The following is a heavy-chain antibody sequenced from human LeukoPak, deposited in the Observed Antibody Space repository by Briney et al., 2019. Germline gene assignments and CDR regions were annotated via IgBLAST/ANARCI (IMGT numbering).Heavy chain of an antibody. CDR3: AKDYYGDYTQPGDY. Sequence: GGSLRLSCAASGFTFSSYAMSWVRQAPGKGLEWVSAISGSGGSTYYADSVKGRFTISRDNSKNTLYLQMNSLRAEDTAVYFCAKDYYGDYTQPGDYWGQGTLVIVSS. V-gene: IGHV3-23*01. J-gene: IGHJ4*02. CDR2: ISGSGGST. CDR1: GFTFSSYA. D-gene: IGHD4-17*01.